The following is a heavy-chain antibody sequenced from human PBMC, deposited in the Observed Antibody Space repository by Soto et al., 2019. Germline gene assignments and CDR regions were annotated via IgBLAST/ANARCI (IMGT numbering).Heavy chain of an antibody. J-gene: IGHJ3*02. V-gene: IGHV1-8*01. D-gene: IGHD5-18*01. CDR2: MNPNSGNT. CDR1: GYTFTSYN. CDR3: ALGSGYSYGYYAFDI. Sequence: ASVKVSCKASGYTFTSYNINWVRQATGQGLEWMGWMNPNSGNTGYAQKFQGRVTMTRNTSISTAYMELSSLRSEDTAVYYCALGSGYSYGYYAFDIWGHGTMVTVSS.